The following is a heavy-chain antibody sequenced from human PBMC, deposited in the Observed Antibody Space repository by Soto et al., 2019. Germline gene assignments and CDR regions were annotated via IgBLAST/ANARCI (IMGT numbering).Heavy chain of an antibody. Sequence: PGGSLRLSCAASGFTFSSYWMSWVRQAPGKGLEWVANIKQDGSEKYYVDSVKGRFTISRDNAKNSLYLQMNSLRAEDTAVYYCARPYSITIFGVVNNWFDPWGQGTLVTVSS. D-gene: IGHD3-3*01. J-gene: IGHJ5*02. CDR1: GFTFSSYW. CDR3: ARPYSITIFGVVNNWFDP. CDR2: IKQDGSEK. V-gene: IGHV3-7*01.